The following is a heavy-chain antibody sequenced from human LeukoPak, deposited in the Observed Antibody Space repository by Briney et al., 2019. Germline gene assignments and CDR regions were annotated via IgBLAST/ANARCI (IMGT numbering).Heavy chain of an antibody. CDR1: GFTFSSYW. D-gene: IGHD2-15*01. CDR3: ACYGIAPPY. CDR2: INNGGSST. V-gene: IGHV3-74*01. Sequence: PGGSLRLSCAASGFTFSSYWMHWVRQAPGKGLVWVSHINNGGSSTSYADSVKGRFTISRDNAKNTLYLQMNSLRTEDTAVYYCACYGIAPPYWGQGTLVTVSS. J-gene: IGHJ4*02.